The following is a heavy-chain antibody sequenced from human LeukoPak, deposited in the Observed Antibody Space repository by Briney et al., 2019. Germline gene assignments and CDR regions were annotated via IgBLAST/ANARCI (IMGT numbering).Heavy chain of an antibody. J-gene: IGHJ4*02. Sequence: PGGSLRLSCAASGFTFSSYSMNWVRQAPGKGLEWVSSISSSSSYIYYADSVKGRFTISRDNAKNSLYLQMNSLRAEDTAVYYCVRGKDLLWFGGPYYFDYWGQGTLVTVSS. CDR1: GFTFSSYS. CDR2: ISSSSSYI. D-gene: IGHD3-10*01. CDR3: VRGKDLLWFGGPYYFDY. V-gene: IGHV3-21*01.